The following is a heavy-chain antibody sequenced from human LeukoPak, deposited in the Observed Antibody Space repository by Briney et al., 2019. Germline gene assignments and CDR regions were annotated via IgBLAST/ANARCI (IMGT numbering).Heavy chain of an antibody. Sequence: PGGSLRLSCAASGFTFDAYAMHWVRQAPGKGLEWVSGIRWNSSSIGYADSVKGRFTISRDNAKNSLYLQMNSLIPEDMALYYCAKGSCSSTNCYLSDYWGQGTLVTVSS. CDR3: AKGSCSSTNCYLSDY. D-gene: IGHD2-2*01. CDR1: GFTFDAYA. CDR2: IRWNSSSI. V-gene: IGHV3-9*03. J-gene: IGHJ4*02.